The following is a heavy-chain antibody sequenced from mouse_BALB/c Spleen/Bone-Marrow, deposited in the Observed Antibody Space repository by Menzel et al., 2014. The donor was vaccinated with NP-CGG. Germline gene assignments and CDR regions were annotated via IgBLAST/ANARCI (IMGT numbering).Heavy chain of an antibody. J-gene: IGHJ3*01. CDR3: ARGRTAY. CDR1: GYTLTDYT. CDR2: VNPNIGGT. V-gene: IGHV1-18*01. Sequence: SGPELLKPGASVKISCKTSGYTLTDYTLHWVKQSHGKSLEWIGGVNPNIGGTDYNQKFKGKATLTLDKSSSTAYMELRSLTSEDSAVYYCARGRTAYWGQGTLVTVSA.